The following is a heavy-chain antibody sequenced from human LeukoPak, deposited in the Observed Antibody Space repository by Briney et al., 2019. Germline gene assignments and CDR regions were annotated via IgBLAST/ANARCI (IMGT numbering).Heavy chain of an antibody. Sequence: ASVKVSCKASGFTFNTFGISWVRQAPGHGLEWMGWTGPYNGNTKYAQKLQGRVTMTTDTSTSTAYMELRSLRSDDTAVYYCARIWGDFWSGYYLSDAFDIWGQGTMVTVSS. CDR3: ARIWGDFWSGYYLSDAFDI. CDR1: GFTFNTFG. D-gene: IGHD3-3*01. V-gene: IGHV1-18*01. CDR2: TGPYNGNT. J-gene: IGHJ3*02.